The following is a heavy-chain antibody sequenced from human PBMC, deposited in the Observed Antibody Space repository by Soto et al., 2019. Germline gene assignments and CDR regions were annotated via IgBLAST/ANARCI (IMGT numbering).Heavy chain of an antibody. CDR2: INPSGGST. CDR1: GYTFTSYY. V-gene: IGHV1-46*01. D-gene: IGHD5-12*01. J-gene: IGHJ3*02. Sequence: QVQLVQSGAEVKKPGASVKVSCKASGYTFTSYYMHWVRQAPGQGLEWMGIINPSGGSTSYAQKSQGRVTMTRDTSTCAVYMALSSLRSEDTAVYYCAIFRPYSWEIVATDNYWRDAFVIWGQGTMVTVSS. CDR3: AIFRPYSWEIVATDNYWRDAFVI.